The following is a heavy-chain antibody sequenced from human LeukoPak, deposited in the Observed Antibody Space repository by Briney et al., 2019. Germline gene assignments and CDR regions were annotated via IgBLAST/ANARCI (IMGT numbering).Heavy chain of an antibody. CDR1: GFMFHDYA. V-gene: IGHV3-66*01. J-gene: IGHJ4*02. D-gene: IGHD2-8*02. Sequence: GGSLGLSCAAPGFMFHDYAIHWVRQAPGKGLEWVSVIDSGGTTNYADSVTGRFTISRDNSKNTLYLQMNSLRAEDTAVYYCARGLVADYWGQGTLVTVSS. CDR3: ARGLVADY. CDR2: IDSGGTT.